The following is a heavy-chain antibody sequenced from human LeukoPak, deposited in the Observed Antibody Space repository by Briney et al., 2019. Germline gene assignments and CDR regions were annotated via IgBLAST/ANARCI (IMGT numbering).Heavy chain of an antibody. CDR1: GYSFTTYW. V-gene: IGHV5-51*01. J-gene: IGHJ4*02. D-gene: IGHD2-2*01. CDR2: IYPGDSDS. Sequence: GESLKISCRGSGYSFTTYWIGWVRQMPGKGLEWMGIIYPGDSDSRYTPSFQGHVTMSADKSINTAYLQWSSLKASDTAMYYCARRQGCSSTSCPPDYWGQGTLVTASP. CDR3: ARRQGCSSTSCPPDY.